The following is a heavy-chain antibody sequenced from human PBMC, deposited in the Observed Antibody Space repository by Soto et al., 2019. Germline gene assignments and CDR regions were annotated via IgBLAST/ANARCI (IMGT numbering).Heavy chain of an antibody. Sequence: GGPLRLSCAASGFTFSSYGMHWVRQAPGKGLEWVAVISYDGSNKYYADSVKGRFTISRDNSKNTLYLQMNSLRAEDTAVYYCANGGTQSSFDYWGQGTLVTVSS. CDR2: ISYDGSNK. J-gene: IGHJ4*02. CDR3: ANGGTQSSFDY. CDR1: GFTFSSYG. V-gene: IGHV3-30*18. D-gene: IGHD3-3*01.